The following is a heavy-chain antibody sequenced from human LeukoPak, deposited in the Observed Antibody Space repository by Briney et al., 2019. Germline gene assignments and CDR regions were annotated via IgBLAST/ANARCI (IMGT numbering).Heavy chain of an antibody. CDR3: AREATRGWFYFDH. Sequence: GGSLRLSCVASGFSFSDYTMNWFRQVPGEGLEWLSSIESASNYIYYADSVKGRFTISRDNAKNSLFLQMDSLTAEDTAVYYCAREATRGWFYFDHWGQGTLVAV. D-gene: IGHD6-19*01. CDR2: IESASNYI. V-gene: IGHV3-21*01. J-gene: IGHJ4*02. CDR1: GFSFSDYT.